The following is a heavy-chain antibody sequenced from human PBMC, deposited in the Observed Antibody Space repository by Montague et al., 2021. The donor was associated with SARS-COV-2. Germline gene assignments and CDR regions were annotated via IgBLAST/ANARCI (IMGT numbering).Heavy chain of an antibody. V-gene: IGHV2-70*01. CDR3: ARSYGDYRDSYFDY. CDR2: IDWDEDQ. CDR1: GFSLNTSGMC. Sequence: VKPTQTLTLTCTLSGFSLNTSGMCVSWIRQPPGKALEWLALIDWDEDQYYSTSLKTRLTISKDTSKNQVVLTMTDMDPIDTATYYCARSYGDYRDSYFDYWGQGTLVTVSS. J-gene: IGHJ4*02. D-gene: IGHD4-17*01.